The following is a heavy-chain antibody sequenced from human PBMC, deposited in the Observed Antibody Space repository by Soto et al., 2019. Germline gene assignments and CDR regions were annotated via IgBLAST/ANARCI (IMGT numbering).Heavy chain of an antibody. CDR2: INPNSGGT. V-gene: IGHV1-2*06. CDR1: GYIFTDYY. CDR3: ARDRQINYGAHYYGMDV. J-gene: IGHJ6*02. Sequence: GASVKVSCKASGYIFTDYYMHWVRQAPGQELGWMGRINPNSGGTNYAQKFQGRVTMTRDTSISTAYTELSSLRSEDTAVYYCARDRQINYGAHYYGMDVWGQGTTVTVSS. D-gene: IGHD3-10*01.